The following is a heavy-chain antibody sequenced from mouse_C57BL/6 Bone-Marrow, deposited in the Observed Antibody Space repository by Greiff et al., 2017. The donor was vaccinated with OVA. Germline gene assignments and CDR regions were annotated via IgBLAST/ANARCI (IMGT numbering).Heavy chain of an antibody. J-gene: IGHJ4*01. D-gene: IGHD2-4*01. Sequence: QVQLKQPGAELVKPGASVKMSCKASGYTFTSYWITWVKQRPGQGLEWIGDIYTGSGSTNYHEQLKGKATLTVDTSSSTAYMQLSSLTSEDSAVYYCARTYYDYDSFYAKDDWGKGTSVTVSS. V-gene: IGHV1-55*01. CDR1: GYTFTSYW. CDR3: ARTYYDYDSFYAKDD. CDR2: IYTGSGST.